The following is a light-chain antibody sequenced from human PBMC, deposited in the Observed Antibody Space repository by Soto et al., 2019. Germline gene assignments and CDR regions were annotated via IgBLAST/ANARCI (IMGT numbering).Light chain of an antibody. CDR1: QRLTNN. CDR3: QQYNNWPRT. CDR2: GAS. J-gene: IGKJ4*01. V-gene: IGKV3D-15*01. Sequence: EIVMTQSPATLSVSPGEGVTLSCRASQRLTNNLAWYQQSPGQAPRLLIYGASTRATGIPTRFSGSGTGTEFTLTISSLESEDFAVYYCQQYNNWPRTFGGGTKVDSK.